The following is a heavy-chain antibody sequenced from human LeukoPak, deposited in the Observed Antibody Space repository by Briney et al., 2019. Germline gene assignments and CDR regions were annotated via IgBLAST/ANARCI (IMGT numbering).Heavy chain of an antibody. D-gene: IGHD2-21*02. V-gene: IGHV3-30-3*01. CDR3: ARGVVTAYAAFDF. CDR1: GFTFNRYT. CDR2: ISFDGSTK. J-gene: IGHJ3*01. Sequence: GRSLRLSCAASGFTFNRYTLHWVRQAPGKGLEWVSIISFDGSTKDYADSVKGRFTISRDNSKNTLDLQMSSLRVEDTAVYYCARGVVTAYAAFDFWGQGTMVTVSS.